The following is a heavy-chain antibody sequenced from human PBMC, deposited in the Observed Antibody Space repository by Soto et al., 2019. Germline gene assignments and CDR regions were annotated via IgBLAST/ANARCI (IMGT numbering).Heavy chain of an antibody. V-gene: IGHV3-30-3*01. D-gene: IGHD6-19*01. CDR3: ARGNIAVAGTEFDY. Sequence: GGSLRLSCAASGFTFSSYAMHWVRQAPGKGLEWVAVLSFDGSNKYYADSVKGRFTISRDISKNTLYLQLNSLRAEDTVVYYCARGNIAVAGTEFDYWGQGTLVTVSS. J-gene: IGHJ4*02. CDR2: LSFDGSNK. CDR1: GFTFSSYA.